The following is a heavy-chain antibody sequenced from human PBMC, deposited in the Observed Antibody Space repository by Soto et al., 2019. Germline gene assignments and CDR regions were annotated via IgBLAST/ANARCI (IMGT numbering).Heavy chain of an antibody. CDR1: GGSFRGYY. CDR3: ARGRGSSSAFYYYYGMDV. Sequence: SETLSLTCAVYGGSFRGYYWSWIRQPPGKGLEWIGEINHSGSTNYNPSLKSRVTISVDTSKNQFSLKLSSVTAADTAVYYCARGRGSSSAFYYYYGMDVWGQGTTVTVSS. D-gene: IGHD6-6*01. J-gene: IGHJ6*02. V-gene: IGHV4-34*01. CDR2: INHSGST.